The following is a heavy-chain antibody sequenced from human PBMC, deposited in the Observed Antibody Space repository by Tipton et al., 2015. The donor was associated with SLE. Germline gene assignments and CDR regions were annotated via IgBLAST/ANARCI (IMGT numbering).Heavy chain of an antibody. J-gene: IGHJ6*03. Sequence: LRLSCAVSGYSIRSGFYWGWIRQPPGKGLEWIGYIYYSGSTNYNPSLKSRVTISVDTSKNQFSLKLSSVTAADTAVYYCARVGWELKDYYYMDVWGKGTTVSVSS. D-gene: IGHD1-26*01. CDR2: IYYSGST. CDR1: GYSIRSGFY. V-gene: IGHV4-61*01. CDR3: ARVGWELKDYYYMDV.